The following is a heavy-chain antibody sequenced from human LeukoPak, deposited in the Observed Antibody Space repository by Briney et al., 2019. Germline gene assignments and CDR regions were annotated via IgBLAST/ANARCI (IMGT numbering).Heavy chain of an antibody. J-gene: IGHJ4*02. CDR2: IYYSGST. D-gene: IGHD6-19*01. CDR3: ARQLEYSSGWFDY. CDR1: GGSISSSSDY. V-gene: IGHV4-39*01. Sequence: SETLSLTCTVSGGSISSSSDYRGWIRQPPGKGLEWMGSIYYSGSTYYNPSLKSRVTISVDTSKNQFSLKLSSVTAADTAEYYCARQLEYSSGWFDYWGQGTLVTVSS.